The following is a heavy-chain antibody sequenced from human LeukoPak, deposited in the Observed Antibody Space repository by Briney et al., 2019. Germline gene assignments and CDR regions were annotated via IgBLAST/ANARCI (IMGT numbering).Heavy chain of an antibody. J-gene: IGHJ4*02. Sequence: PSETLSLTCTVSGGSISSSSYYWGWIRQPPGKGLEWIGSIYYSGSTYYNPSLKSRVTISVDTSKNQFSLKLSSVTAADTAVYYCAREDIVLLRIDYWGQGTLVTVSS. D-gene: IGHD2-8*01. CDR2: IYYSGST. V-gene: IGHV4-39*02. CDR3: AREDIVLLRIDY. CDR1: GGSISSSSYY.